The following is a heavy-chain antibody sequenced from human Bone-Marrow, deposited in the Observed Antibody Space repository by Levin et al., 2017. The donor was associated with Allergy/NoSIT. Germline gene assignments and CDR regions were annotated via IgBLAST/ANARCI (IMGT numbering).Heavy chain of an antibody. CDR2: IKQDGSEK. V-gene: IGHV3-7*01. Sequence: GGSLRLSCAASGFTFSSYWMSWVRQAPGKGLEWVANIKQDGSEKYYVDSVKGRFTISRDNAKNSLYLQMNSLRAEDTAVYYCARDRAGWSALDAFDIWGQGTMVTVSS. CDR1: GFTFSSYW. D-gene: IGHD5-24*01. J-gene: IGHJ3*02. CDR3: ARDRAGWSALDAFDI.